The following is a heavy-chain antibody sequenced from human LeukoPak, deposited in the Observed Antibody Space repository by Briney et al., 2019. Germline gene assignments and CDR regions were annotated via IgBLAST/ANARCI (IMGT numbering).Heavy chain of an antibody. D-gene: IGHD3-10*01. J-gene: IGHJ4*02. V-gene: IGHV3-53*01. CDR2: LYSGGDK. CDR3: ARDGGGYFDY. Sequence: PGGSLRLSCAASGFTVSSNYMSWVRQAPGKGLEWVSVLYSGGDKYYADSVKGRFTISRDNAKNSLYLQMNSLRAEDTAVYYCARDGGGYFDYWGQGTLVTVSS. CDR1: GFTVSSNY.